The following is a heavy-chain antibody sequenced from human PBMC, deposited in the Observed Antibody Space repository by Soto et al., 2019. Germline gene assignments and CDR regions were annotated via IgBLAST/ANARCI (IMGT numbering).Heavy chain of an antibody. CDR1: GFTFSSYS. J-gene: IGHJ3*02. CDR3: TSRPPVVPAKNAFDI. Sequence: PGGSLRLSCAASGFTFSSYSMNWVRQAPGKGLEWVSSISSSSSYIHYADSVKGRFTISRDNAKNSLYLQMNSLRAEDTAVYYCTSRPPVVPAKNAFDIWGQGTMVTVSS. V-gene: IGHV3-21*01. D-gene: IGHD2-2*01. CDR2: ISSSSSYI.